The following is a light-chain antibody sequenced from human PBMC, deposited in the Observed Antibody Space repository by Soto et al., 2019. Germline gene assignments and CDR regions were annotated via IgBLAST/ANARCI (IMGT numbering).Light chain of an antibody. V-gene: IGLV2-14*01. CDR3: SSYTSSITLV. Sequence: QSALTQPASVSGSPGQSITISCTGTSSDVGDYNYVSWYQQHPGKAPKLMIYEVSNRPSGVSNRFSGSKSGNTASLTISGLQAEEEADYYCSSYTSSITLVFGGGTKLTVL. CDR2: EVS. J-gene: IGLJ3*02. CDR1: SSDVGDYNY.